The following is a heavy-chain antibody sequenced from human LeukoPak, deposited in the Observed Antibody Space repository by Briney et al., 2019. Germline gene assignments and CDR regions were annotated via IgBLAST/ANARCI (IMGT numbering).Heavy chain of an antibody. CDR2: FYTSGST. V-gene: IGHV4-61*02. J-gene: IGHJ4*02. Sequence: PSETLSLTCTVSGGSISSGSYYWSWIRQPAGEGLEWIGRFYTSGSTNYNPSLKSRVTISVDTSKTQFSLKLSSVTAADTAVYYCARGNYYDSSGYYLPTPDYWGQGTLVTVSS. D-gene: IGHD3-22*01. CDR1: GGSISSGSYY. CDR3: ARGNYYDSSGYYLPTPDY.